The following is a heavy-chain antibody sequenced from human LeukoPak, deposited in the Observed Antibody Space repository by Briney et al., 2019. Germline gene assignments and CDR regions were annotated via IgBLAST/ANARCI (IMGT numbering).Heavy chain of an antibody. CDR3: ARDFDYDFWSGYSVTPSLGYFNY. V-gene: IGHV3-48*01. J-gene: IGHJ4*02. D-gene: IGHD3-3*01. CDR2: ISSSSSTI. Sequence: PGGSLRLSCVASGFTFSSYSMNWVRQAPWKGLEWLSYISSSSSTIYYADSVKGRFTISRDNAKNSLYLQMNSLGAEDTAVYYCARDFDYDFWSGYSVTPSLGYFNYWGQGTLVTVSS. CDR1: GFTFSSYS.